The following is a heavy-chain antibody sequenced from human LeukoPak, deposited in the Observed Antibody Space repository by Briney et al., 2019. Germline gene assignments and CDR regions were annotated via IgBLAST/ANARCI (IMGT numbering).Heavy chain of an antibody. CDR1: GYTFTSYD. CDR3: ARAYPPYYYDFWSGYYPYYYYGMDV. D-gene: IGHD3-3*01. J-gene: IGHJ6*02. Sequence: ASVKVSCKASGYTFTSYDINWVRQATGQGLEWMGWMNPNSGNTGYAQKFQGRVTMTRNTSISTAYMELSSLRSEDTAVYYCARAYPPYYYDFWSGYYPYYYYGMDVWGQGTTVTASS. V-gene: IGHV1-8*01. CDR2: MNPNSGNT.